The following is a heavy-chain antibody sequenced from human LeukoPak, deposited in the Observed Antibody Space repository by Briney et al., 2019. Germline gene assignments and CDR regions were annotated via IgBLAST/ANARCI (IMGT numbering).Heavy chain of an antibody. J-gene: IGHJ5*02. CDR1: GYTFTSYG. CDR3: ARDLWDYDSSGLGGWFDP. CDR2: ISAYNGKT. Sequence: ASVKVSCKASGYTFTSYGISWVRQAPGQGLEWMGWISAYNGKTNYAQKLQGRVTMTTDTSTSTAYMELRSLRSDDTAVYYCARDLWDYDSSGLGGWFDPWGQGTLVTVSS. D-gene: IGHD3-22*01. V-gene: IGHV1-18*01.